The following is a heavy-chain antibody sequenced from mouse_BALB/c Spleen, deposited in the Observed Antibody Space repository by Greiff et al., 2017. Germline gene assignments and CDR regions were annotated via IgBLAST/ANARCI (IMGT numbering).Heavy chain of an antibody. CDR3: ARDYGSSSYFDY. V-gene: IGHV3-8*02. J-gene: IGHJ2*01. CDR1: GDSITSGY. CDR2: ISYSGST. D-gene: IGHD1-1*01. Sequence: EVKLQESGPSLVKPSQTLSLTCSVTGDSITSGYWNWIRKFPGNKLEYMGYISYSGSTYYNPSLKSRISITRDTSKNQYYLQLNSVTTEDTATYYCARDYGSSSYFDYWGQGTTLTVSS.